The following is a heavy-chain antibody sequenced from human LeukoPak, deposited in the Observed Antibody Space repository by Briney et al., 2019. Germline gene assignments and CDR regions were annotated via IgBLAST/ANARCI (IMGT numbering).Heavy chain of an antibody. CDR1: GGSFSGYY. Sequence: SETLSLTCAVSGGSFSGYYWSWIRQPPGKGLEWIGEINHSGSTNYNPSLKSRVTISVDTSKNQFSLKLSSVTAADTAVYYCARYRTYYYYYMVVWGKGTTVTVSS. CDR3: ARYRTYYYYYMVV. CDR2: INHSGST. V-gene: IGHV4-34*01. J-gene: IGHJ6*03. D-gene: IGHD1-7*01.